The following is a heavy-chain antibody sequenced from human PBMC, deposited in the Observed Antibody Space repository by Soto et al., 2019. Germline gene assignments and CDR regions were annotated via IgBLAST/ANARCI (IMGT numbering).Heavy chain of an antibody. V-gene: IGHV4-34*01. D-gene: IGHD3-16*01. CDR3: AIGRWGNKY. J-gene: IGHJ4*02. Sequence: QVQLQQWGTGLLKSSETLSLNCAVYGGSFSPYYWSWVRQPPGKGLEWIGETDESGGIYYNPSLKGRVTVSLDTSKKQFPLEVKPVTAADTAVYYCAIGRWGNKYWGKGTLVSVSS. CDR2: TDESGGI. CDR1: GGSFSPYY.